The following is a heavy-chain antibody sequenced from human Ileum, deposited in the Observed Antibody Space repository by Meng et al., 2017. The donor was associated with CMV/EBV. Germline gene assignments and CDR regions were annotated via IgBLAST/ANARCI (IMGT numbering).Heavy chain of an antibody. V-gene: IGHV3-43*01. CDR1: GFTFDYYS. J-gene: IGHJ4*02. Sequence: GGLVVRPGGFLMLSFAASGFTFDYYSMHWVRQRPGKGLEWISIINWDGTNTDYADSVRGRFTISRDNSRNSLYLEMNSLRTEDTAFYFCARDGHWGQGTLVTVSS. CDR3: ARDGH. CDR2: INWDGTNT.